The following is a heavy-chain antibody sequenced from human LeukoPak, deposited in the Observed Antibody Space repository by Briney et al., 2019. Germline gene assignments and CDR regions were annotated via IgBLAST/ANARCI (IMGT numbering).Heavy chain of an antibody. CDR1: GFAFSAYW. J-gene: IGHJ4*02. Sequence: PGGSLRLSCSASGFAFSAYWMNWVRQAPGKGPEWVANINLSGGAQYYVDSVKGRCTISRDNAKSSLYLQMNSLRVEDTAVYYCAAWGLHNYWGQGTLVTVSS. CDR3: AAWGLHNY. V-gene: IGHV3-7*01. D-gene: IGHD7-27*01. CDR2: INLSGGAQ.